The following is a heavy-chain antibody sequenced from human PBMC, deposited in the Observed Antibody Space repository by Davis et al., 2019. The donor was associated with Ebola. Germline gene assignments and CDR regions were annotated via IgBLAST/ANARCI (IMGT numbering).Heavy chain of an antibody. J-gene: IGHJ6*02. D-gene: IGHD3-10*01. CDR1: GYTFTSYD. CDR3: ASLRFGERGMDV. CDR2: MNPNSGNT. V-gene: IGHV1-8*01. Sequence: ASVKVSCKASGYTFTSYDIHWVRQATGQGLEWMGWMNPNSGNTGYAQKFQGRVTMTRNTSISTAYMELSSLRSEDTAVYYCASLRFGERGMDVWGQGTTVTVSS.